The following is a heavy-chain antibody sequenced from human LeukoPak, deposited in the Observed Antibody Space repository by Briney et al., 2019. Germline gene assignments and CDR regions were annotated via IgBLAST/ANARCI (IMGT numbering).Heavy chain of an antibody. CDR1: GFTFSSYE. CDR2: ISSSGSTI. J-gene: IGHJ4*02. V-gene: IGHV3-48*03. D-gene: IGHD5-24*01. CDR3: ARGWLQSGFDY. Sequence: GGSLRLSCAASGFTFSSYEMNWVRQAPGKGLEWVSYISSSGSTIYYADSVKGRFTISRDNAKNSLYLQMNSLRAEDTAVYYCARGWLQSGFDYWGQGSLVTVSS.